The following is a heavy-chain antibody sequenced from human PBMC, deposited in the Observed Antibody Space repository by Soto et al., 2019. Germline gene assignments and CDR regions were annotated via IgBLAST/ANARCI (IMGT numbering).Heavy chain of an antibody. V-gene: IGHV1-3*01. CDR2: INAGNGNT. D-gene: IGHD5-18*01. J-gene: IGHJ4*02. CDR3: AREGERGYSYGYFGY. Sequence: EASVKVSCKASGYTFTSYAMHWVRQAPGQRLEWMGWINAGNGNTKYSQKFQGRVTITRDTSASTAYMELSSLRSEDTAVYYCAREGERGYSYGYFGYWGQGTLVTVSS. CDR1: GYTFTSYA.